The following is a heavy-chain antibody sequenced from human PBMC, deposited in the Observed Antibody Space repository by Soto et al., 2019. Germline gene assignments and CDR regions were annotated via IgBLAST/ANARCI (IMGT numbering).Heavy chain of an antibody. CDR3: ATRIAGEQRPYYYYMDG. J-gene: IGHJ6*03. V-gene: IGHV4-39*01. CDR2: IYYSGST. Sequence: PSETLSLTCTVSGGSISGSSYYWGWIRQPPGKGLEWIGSIYYSGSTYYNPSLKSRITISVDTSKNQFSLKLSSVTAADTAVYYCATRIAGEQRPYYYYMDGWGKGTTVTVSS. CDR1: GGSISGSSYY. D-gene: IGHD1-20*01.